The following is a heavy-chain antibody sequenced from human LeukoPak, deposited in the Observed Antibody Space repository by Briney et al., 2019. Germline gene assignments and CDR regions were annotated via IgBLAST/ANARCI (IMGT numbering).Heavy chain of an antibody. CDR2: ISWNSGSI. D-gene: IGHD6-6*01. CDR1: GFIFDDYA. CDR3: ARGVYTSSSSHLDY. V-gene: IGHV3-9*01. J-gene: IGHJ4*02. Sequence: GGSLRLSCAASGFIFDDYAMYWVRQAPGKGPEWVSGISWNSGSIGYADSVKGRFTISRDNAKNSLFLQMNSLRADDTALYYCARGVYTSSSSHLDYWGQGTLVTVSS.